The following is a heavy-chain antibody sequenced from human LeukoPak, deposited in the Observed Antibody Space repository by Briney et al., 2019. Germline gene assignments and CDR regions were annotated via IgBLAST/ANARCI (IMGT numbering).Heavy chain of an antibody. Sequence: GGSLRLSCAASGFTFSNYAMSWVRQAPGKGLEWVSAISGSGGSTYYADSVKGRFTISRDNAKNSLYLQMNSLRAEDTAVYYCARAYDFWSGPGGYWGQGTLVTVSS. CDR3: ARAYDFWSGPGGY. J-gene: IGHJ4*02. V-gene: IGHV3-23*01. CDR2: ISGSGGST. D-gene: IGHD3-3*01. CDR1: GFTFSNYA.